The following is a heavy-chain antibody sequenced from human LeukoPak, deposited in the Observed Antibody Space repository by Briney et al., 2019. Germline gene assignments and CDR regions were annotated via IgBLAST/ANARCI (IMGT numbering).Heavy chain of an antibody. CDR1: GGSISSDDYY. V-gene: IGHV4-30-4*01. CDR3: VGEMWFGELSRGTGY. D-gene: IGHD3-10*01. Sequence: SETLSLTCTVSGGSISSDDYYWSWIRQPPGKGLEWIGYIYYSGSTYYNPSLKSRLTISVDTSKNQFSLKLSSVTAADTAVYYCVGEMWFGELSRGTGYWGQGTLVTVSS. CDR2: IYYSGST. J-gene: IGHJ4*02.